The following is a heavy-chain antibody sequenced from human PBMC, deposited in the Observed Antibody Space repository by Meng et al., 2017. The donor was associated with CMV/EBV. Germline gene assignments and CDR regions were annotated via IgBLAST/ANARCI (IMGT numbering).Heavy chain of an antibody. Sequence: GESLKISCAASGFTFSSYSMNWVRQAPGKGLEWVSYISSSSSTIYYADSVKGRFTISRDNAKNSLYLQKDSLRAEDTAVYYCARVGRWSIKADYYWYFDLWGRGTLVTVSS. CDR1: GFTFSSYS. V-gene: IGHV3-48*04. CDR2: ISSSSSTI. CDR3: ARVGRWSIKADYYWYFDL. D-gene: IGHD2-8*02. J-gene: IGHJ2*01.